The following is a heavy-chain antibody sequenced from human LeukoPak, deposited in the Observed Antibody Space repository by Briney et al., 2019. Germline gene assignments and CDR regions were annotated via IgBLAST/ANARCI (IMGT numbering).Heavy chain of an antibody. J-gene: IGHJ4*02. D-gene: IGHD1-26*01. CDR2: ISSSSRDI. CDR1: GFTFSSYT. V-gene: IGHV3-21*04. CDR3: ARVVGGYYFDY. Sequence: GGSLRLSCAASGFTFSSYTMNWVRQAPGKGLEWVAAISSSSRDIFYADSVKGRFSISRDNTQNSLSLRMNSLRAEDTAVYYCARVVGGYYFDYWGQGTLVTVSS.